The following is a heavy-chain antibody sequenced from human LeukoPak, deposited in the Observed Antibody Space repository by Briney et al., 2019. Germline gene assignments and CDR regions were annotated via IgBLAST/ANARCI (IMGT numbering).Heavy chain of an antibody. CDR3: ARGSRFIAAAGSLFDY. J-gene: IGHJ4*02. V-gene: IGHV4-4*02. Sequence: SETLSLTCAVSGGSISSSNWWSWVRQPPGKGLEWIGEIYHSGSTNYNPSLKGRVTISVDKSKNQFSLKLSSVTAADTAVYYCARGSRFIAAAGSLFDYWGQGTLVTVSS. CDR2: IYHSGST. D-gene: IGHD6-13*01. CDR1: GGSISSSNW.